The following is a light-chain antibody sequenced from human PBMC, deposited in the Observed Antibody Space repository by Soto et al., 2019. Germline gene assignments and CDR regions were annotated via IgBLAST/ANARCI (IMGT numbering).Light chain of an antibody. CDR1: SSDTVNHNL. CDR2: EDT. J-gene: IGLJ3*02. V-gene: IGLV2-23*01. CDR3: GSNAGVV. Sequence: QSALTQPASVSGSPGQSITISCTGTSSDTVNHNLVSWYQHHPGKAPKLIIYEDTKWPSGVSNRFSGSRSGNTASLTISGLQAEDEADYYWGSNAGVVLGGGTKLTVL.